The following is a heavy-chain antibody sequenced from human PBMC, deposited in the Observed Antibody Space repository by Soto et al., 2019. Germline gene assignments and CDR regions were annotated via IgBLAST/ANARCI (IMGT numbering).Heavy chain of an antibody. CDR2: INHSGST. CDR3: ARNPRERPICHGICFDY. D-gene: IGHD1-1*01. CDR1: GGSFSGYY. V-gene: IGHV4-34*01. J-gene: IGHJ4*02. Sequence: QVQLQQWGAGLLKPSETLSLTCAVYGGSFSGYYWSWIRQPPGKGLEWIGEINHSGSTNYNPSLKSRVPISVDTSKNQFSLKLSSVTAADTAVYYCARNPRERPICHGICFDYWGQGTLVTVSS.